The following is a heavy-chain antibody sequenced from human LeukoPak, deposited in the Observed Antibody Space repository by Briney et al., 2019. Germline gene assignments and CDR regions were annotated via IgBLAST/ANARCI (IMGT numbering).Heavy chain of an antibody. CDR2: IYTSGST. V-gene: IGHV4-4*07. CDR3: ARAPDDIRGYYPLDY. J-gene: IGHJ4*02. CDR1: SGSISSYY. D-gene: IGHD3-22*01. Sequence: PSETLSLTCTVSSGSISSYYWSWIRQPAGKGLEWIGRIYTSGSTNYNPSLKSRVTISVDTSKNQFSLKLSSVTAADTAVYYCARAPDDIRGYYPLDYWGQGTLVTVSS.